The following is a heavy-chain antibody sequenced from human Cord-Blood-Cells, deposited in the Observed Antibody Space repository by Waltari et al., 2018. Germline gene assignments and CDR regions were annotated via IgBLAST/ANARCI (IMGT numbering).Heavy chain of an antibody. CDR1: GGSFSGYY. CDR2: IHQIGTT. D-gene: IGHD6-13*01. J-gene: IGHJ4*02. V-gene: IGHV4-34*01. Sequence: QVQLQQWGAGLLKPSETLSLTCAVYGGSFSGYYWSWIRQPPGKGREWIGEIHQIGTTNYNPSRKIRVTISLDTSKNQFSLKLSSVTAADTAVYYCAKGRPPYSSWPGYFFDYWGQGTLVTVSS. CDR3: AKGRPPYSSWPGYFFDY.